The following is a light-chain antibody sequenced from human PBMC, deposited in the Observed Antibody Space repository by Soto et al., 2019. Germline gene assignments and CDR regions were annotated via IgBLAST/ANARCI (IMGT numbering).Light chain of an antibody. J-gene: IGKJ3*01. CDR2: DAS. CDR3: QQFDDYPFT. CDR1: QGISSA. Sequence: AIQLTQSPSSLSAYVGDSVSITCRASQGISSALAWYQQKPGRAPKLLIYDASSLEGGVPSRFSGSRSGTDFTLTVSSLQTEDFATYYCQQFDDYPFTFGPGTKVDIK. V-gene: IGKV1D-13*01.